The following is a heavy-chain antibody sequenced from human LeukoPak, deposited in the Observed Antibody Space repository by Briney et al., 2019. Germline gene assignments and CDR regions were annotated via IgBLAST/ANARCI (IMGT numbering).Heavy chain of an antibody. Sequence: ASVKVSCKASGGTFSSYAISWVRQAPGQGLEWMGGIIPIFGTANYAQKFQGRVTITADESTSTAYMELSSLRSEDTAMYYCARGARMEFAFDIWGQGTMVTVSS. CDR2: IIPIFGTA. CDR3: ARGARMEFAFDI. V-gene: IGHV1-69*13. CDR1: GGTFSSYA. J-gene: IGHJ3*02. D-gene: IGHD1-1*01.